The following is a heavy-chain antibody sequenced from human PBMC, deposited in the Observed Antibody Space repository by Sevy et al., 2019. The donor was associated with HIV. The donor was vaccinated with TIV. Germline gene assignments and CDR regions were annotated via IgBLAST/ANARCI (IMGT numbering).Heavy chain of an antibody. J-gene: IGHJ6*02. Sequence: GGSLRLSCAASGFTFSTYRMHWVRQAPGKGLEWVAFIRFDGTIQYYTDSVKGRLTISRDNSKNTLYLQMHSLRAEDTAVYFCAKVLHIVVVPAAIDYYYGMDVWGQGTTVTVSS. D-gene: IGHD2-2*01. CDR2: IRFDGTIQ. CDR1: GFTFSTYR. CDR3: AKVLHIVVVPAAIDYYYGMDV. V-gene: IGHV3-30*02.